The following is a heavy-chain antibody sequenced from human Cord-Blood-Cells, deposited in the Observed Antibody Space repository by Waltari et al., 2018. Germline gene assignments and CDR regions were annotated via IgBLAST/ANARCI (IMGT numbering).Heavy chain of an antibody. D-gene: IGHD1-7*01. CDR2: TYYRAKWYN. Sequence: QVTLQQSGPGLAKPSQPLPLTCAISGDSVQSNTAAWNLIWQSPSRGLEWLGRTYYRAKWYNDYAVSVKSRITINPDTSKNQFSLQLNSVTPEDTALYYCARGGPYNWNYGSVDYWGQGTLVTVSS. V-gene: IGHV6-1*01. CDR3: ARGGPYNWNYGSVDY. J-gene: IGHJ4*02. CDR1: GDSVQSNTAA.